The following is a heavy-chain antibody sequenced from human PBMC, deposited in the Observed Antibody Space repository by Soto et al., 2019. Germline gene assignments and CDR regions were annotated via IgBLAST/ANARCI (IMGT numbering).Heavy chain of an antibody. J-gene: IGHJ4*02. Sequence: GGSLRLSCAASGFTFSSYAMSWVRQAPWKGLEWVSAISGIGHSTYYADSVKGRFTISRDNSKNTLYLQMNSLRAEDTAVYYCAKRIMATIGHFDSWGQGTPGHRLL. CDR2: ISGIGHST. CDR3: AKRIMATIGHFDS. D-gene: IGHD5-12*01. CDR1: GFTFSSYA. V-gene: IGHV3-23*01.